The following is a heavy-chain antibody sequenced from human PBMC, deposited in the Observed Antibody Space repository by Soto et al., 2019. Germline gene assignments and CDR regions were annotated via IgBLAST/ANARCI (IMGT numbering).Heavy chain of an antibody. D-gene: IGHD2-15*01. CDR2: IKSETDGGTT. Sequence: EVQLVESGGGLVKPGGSLRLSCAASGFTFTNAWMNWVRQAPGKGLEWVGRIKSETDGGTTDYATPVKGRFDISRDDPKNTLYLQMNSLKTEDTAVYFCTTGIRALIGAARWWYWGQGTLVTVSS. V-gene: IGHV3-15*07. CDR3: TTGIRALIGAARWWY. J-gene: IGHJ4*02. CDR1: GFTFTNAW.